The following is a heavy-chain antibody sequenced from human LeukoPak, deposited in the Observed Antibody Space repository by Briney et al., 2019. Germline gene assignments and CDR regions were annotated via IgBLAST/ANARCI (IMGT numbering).Heavy chain of an antibody. J-gene: IGHJ4*02. Sequence: GGSLRLSCAASGFTFSSYALHWVRQAPGKGLEWVAVISYDGSNKYYADPVKGRFTISRDNSKNTLYLQMNSLRAEDTAVYYCARDSYNSGWYGYFDYWGQGTLVTVSS. CDR3: ARDSYNSGWYGYFDY. CDR1: GFTFSSYA. V-gene: IGHV3-30-3*01. D-gene: IGHD6-19*01. CDR2: ISYDGSNK.